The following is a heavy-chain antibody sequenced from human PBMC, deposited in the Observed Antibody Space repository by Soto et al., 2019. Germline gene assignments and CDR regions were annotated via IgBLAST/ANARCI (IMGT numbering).Heavy chain of an antibody. CDR1: GYTFTGYY. D-gene: IGHD5-12*01. V-gene: IGHV1-2*04. CDR2: INPNSGGT. Sequence: ASVKGSCKASGYTFTGYYMHWVRQAPGQGLEWMGWINPNSGGTNYAQKFQGWVTMTRDTSISTAYMELSRLRSDDTAVYYCARYSGYDSSSIGDSGLGYYYCMDVWGQGTPVTSP. CDR3: ARYSGYDSSSIGDSGLGYYYCMDV. J-gene: IGHJ6*02.